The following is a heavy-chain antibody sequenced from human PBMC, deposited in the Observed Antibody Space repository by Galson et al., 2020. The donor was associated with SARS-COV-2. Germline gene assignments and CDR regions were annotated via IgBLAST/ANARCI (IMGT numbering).Heavy chain of an antibody. CDR3: ASYGDYGFVDY. CDR1: GYSISSGYF. Sequence: SQTLSLTCVVSGYSISSGYFWGWIRQPPGKGLEWIGSIYHSGTTHYNRSLKSRVTISVDTSKNQVSLKLNSVTAADTAVYYCASYGDYGFVDYWGQGTLVTVSS. V-gene: IGHV4-38-2*01. J-gene: IGHJ4*02. D-gene: IGHD4-17*01. CDR2: IYHSGTT.